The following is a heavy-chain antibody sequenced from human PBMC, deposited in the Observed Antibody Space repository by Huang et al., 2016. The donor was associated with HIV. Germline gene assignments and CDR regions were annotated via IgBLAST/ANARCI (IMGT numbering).Heavy chain of an antibody. CDR3: ARDLWLRDLYYYYYMDV. D-gene: IGHD5-12*01. CDR1: RLTFSNYA. Sequence: QVQLVESGGGVVQPGRSLRLSCAASRLTFSNYAMHWVRQAPGKGLELVAVISYDGSNKYYADSVKVRFTISRDNSKNTLYLQMNSLRAEDTAVYYCARDLWLRDLYYYYYMDVWGKGTTVTVSS. V-gene: IGHV3-30-3*01. J-gene: IGHJ6*03. CDR2: ISYDGSNK.